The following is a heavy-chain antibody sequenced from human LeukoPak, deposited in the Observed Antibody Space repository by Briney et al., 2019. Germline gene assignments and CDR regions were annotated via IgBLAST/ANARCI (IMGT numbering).Heavy chain of an antibody. D-gene: IGHD4-17*01. V-gene: IGHV3-30*18. CDR2: ISYDGSNK. CDR3: ANLGDYGDHDNWFDP. J-gene: IGHJ5*02. CDR1: GFTFSSYG. Sequence: GGSLRLSCAASGFTFSSYGMHWVRQAPGKGLEWVAVISYDGSNKYYADSVKGRFTISRDNSKNTLYLQMNSLRAEDTAVYYCANLGDYGDHDNWFDPWGQGTLVTVSS.